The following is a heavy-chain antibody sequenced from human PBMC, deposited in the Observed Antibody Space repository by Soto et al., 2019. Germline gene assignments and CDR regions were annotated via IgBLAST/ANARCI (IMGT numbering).Heavy chain of an antibody. D-gene: IGHD3-16*02. CDR2: INHSGST. J-gene: IGHJ4*02. CDR3: ARGRYDYIWGSYRPFDY. CDR1: GGSFSGYY. V-gene: IGHV4-34*01. Sequence: QVQLQQWGAGLLKPSETLSLTCAVYGGSFSGYYWSWIRQPPGKGLEWIGEINHSGSTNYNPSLKRGVTISVAPPKNQFSLKLGSVTAADTAVYYCARGRYDYIWGSYRPFDYWGQGTLVTVSS.